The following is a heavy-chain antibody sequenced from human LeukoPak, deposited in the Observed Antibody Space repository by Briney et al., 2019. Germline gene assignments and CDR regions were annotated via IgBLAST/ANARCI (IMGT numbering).Heavy chain of an antibody. D-gene: IGHD6-19*01. CDR1: GGSISSSSYY. Sequence: PSETLSLTCTVSGGSISSSSYYWGWIRQPPGKGLEWIGSIYYSGSTYYNPSLKSRVTISVDTSKNQFSLKLSSVTAADTAVYYCARILSGWYYFDYWGQGTLVTVSS. V-gene: IGHV4-39*01. J-gene: IGHJ4*02. CDR2: IYYSGST. CDR3: ARILSGWYYFDY.